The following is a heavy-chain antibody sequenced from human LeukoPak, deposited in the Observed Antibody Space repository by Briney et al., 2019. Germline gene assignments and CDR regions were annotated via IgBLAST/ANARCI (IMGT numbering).Heavy chain of an antibody. CDR3: ARRQWEIDY. J-gene: IGHJ4*02. D-gene: IGHD1-26*01. CDR1: GYTFTSYG. Sequence: GESPKISCKASGYTFTSYGITWVRQAPGQGLKWMGWISAYNGNANYAQKLQDRVTMTTDTSTSTAYMELRSLRSDDTAVYYCARRQWEIDYWGQGTLVTVSS. CDR2: ISAYNGNA. V-gene: IGHV1-18*01.